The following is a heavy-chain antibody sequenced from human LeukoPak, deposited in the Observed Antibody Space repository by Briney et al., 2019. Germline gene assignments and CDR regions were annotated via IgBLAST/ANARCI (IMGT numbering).Heavy chain of an antibody. V-gene: IGHV4-59*01. Sequence: PSETLSLTCSVSGDSISNFYWSWIRQPPGKGLEWIGYIDYSGSTSYNPSLKSRVTISIDTSKNQFSLRLNSVTAADTAVYYCSGSYLYYYYYYMHVWGKGTTVTISS. J-gene: IGHJ6*03. D-gene: IGHD1-26*01. CDR1: GDSISNFY. CDR3: SGSYLYYYYYYMHV. CDR2: IDYSGST.